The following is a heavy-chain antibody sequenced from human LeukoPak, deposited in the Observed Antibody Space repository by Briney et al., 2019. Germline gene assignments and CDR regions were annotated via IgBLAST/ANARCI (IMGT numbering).Heavy chain of an antibody. J-gene: IGHJ4*02. CDR2: IFHSGST. CDR1: GASISSYY. V-gene: IGHV4-59*01. D-gene: IGHD5-24*01. CDR3: ARESERWPFDY. Sequence: SSETLSLTCTVSGASISSYYWSWIRQPPGKGLEWIGYIFHSGSTNYNPSLKSPVTISVDTSKNQFSLKLSSVTAADTAVYYCARESERWPFDYWGQGTLVAVSS.